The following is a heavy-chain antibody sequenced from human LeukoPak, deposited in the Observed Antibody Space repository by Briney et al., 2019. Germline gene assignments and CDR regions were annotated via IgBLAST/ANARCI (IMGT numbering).Heavy chain of an antibody. Sequence: GGSLRLSCTVSGFTVSSNSMSWVRQAPGKGLEWVSSISSSSSYIYYADSVKGRFTISRDNAKNSLYLQMNSLRAEDTAVYYCARDDILTGYYKDYYYYYYMDVWGKGTTVTVSS. CDR1: GFTVSSNS. D-gene: IGHD3-9*01. J-gene: IGHJ6*03. CDR3: ARDDILTGYYKDYYYYYYMDV. CDR2: ISSSSSYI. V-gene: IGHV3-21*01.